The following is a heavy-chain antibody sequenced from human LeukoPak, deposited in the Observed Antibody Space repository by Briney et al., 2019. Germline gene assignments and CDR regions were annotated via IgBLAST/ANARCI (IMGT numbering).Heavy chain of an antibody. D-gene: IGHD3-16*01. V-gene: IGHV3-7*03. J-gene: IGHJ6*02. CDR2: INHNGNVN. CDR1: GFTASDNY. Sequence: GGSLRLSCAASGFTASDNYMTWVRQAPGKGLEWVASINHNGNVNYYVDSVKGRFTISRDNAKNSLYLQMSNLRAEDTAVYFCARGGGLDVWGQGATVTVSS. CDR3: ARGGGLDV.